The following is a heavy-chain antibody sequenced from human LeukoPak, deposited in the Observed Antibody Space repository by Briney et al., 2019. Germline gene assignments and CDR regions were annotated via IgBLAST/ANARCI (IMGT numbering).Heavy chain of an antibody. J-gene: IGHJ4*02. D-gene: IGHD6-13*01. CDR3: ARRGLTAAAGVDY. CDR1: GGSFSGYY. Sequence: PSETLSLTCAVYGGSFSGYYWSWIRQPPGKGLEWIGEINHSGSTNYNPSLKSRVTISVDTSKNQFSLKLSSVTAADTAVYYCARRGLTAAAGVDYWGQGTLVTVSS. CDR2: INHSGST. V-gene: IGHV4-34*01.